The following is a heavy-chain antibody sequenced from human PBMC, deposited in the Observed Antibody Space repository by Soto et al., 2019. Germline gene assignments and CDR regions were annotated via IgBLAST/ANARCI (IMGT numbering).Heavy chain of an antibody. D-gene: IGHD6-13*01. CDR3: ARERAIAATGIFYY. J-gene: IGHJ4*02. Sequence: QVQLVESGGGVVQPGGSLRLSCAASGFTFSNFVMHWVRQAPGKGLEWVAATSYDGKNKDHADSVKGRFTISRDNSKNPLYLQMNSLRHEDTAVYFCARERAIAATGIFYYWGQGTLVTDSS. CDR2: TSYDGKNK. CDR1: GFTFSNFV. V-gene: IGHV3-30*04.